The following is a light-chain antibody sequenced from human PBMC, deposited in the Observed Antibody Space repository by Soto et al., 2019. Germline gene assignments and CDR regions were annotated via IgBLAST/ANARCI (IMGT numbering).Light chain of an antibody. CDR1: QSVSSN. CDR3: QQYNNWPPIT. Sequence: EIVMTQSPATLSVSPGERATLSFTGSQSVSSNLAWDQQKPGQAQTLLIYGASTTANGIPARFSGSGSGTEFTLTISSLQSEDFAVYYCQQYNNWPPITFGQGTRLEIK. J-gene: IGKJ5*01. V-gene: IGKV3-15*01. CDR2: GAS.